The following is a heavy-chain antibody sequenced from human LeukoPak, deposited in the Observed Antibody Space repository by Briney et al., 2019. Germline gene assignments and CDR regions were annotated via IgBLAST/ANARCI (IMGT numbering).Heavy chain of an antibody. V-gene: IGHV1-2*02. J-gene: IGHJ4*02. CDR3: ARANFLSCSSTSCLFDY. CDR2: INPVSGGT. Sequence: ASVKVSWKASEYTFTDYYLHWVRQAPVQGFEWMGWINPVSGGTNYVQKFQGRVTMTRDTSISTAYMELSSLRSDDTAVYYCARANFLSCSSTSCLFDYWGQGTLVTVSS. CDR1: EYTFTDYY. D-gene: IGHD2-2*01.